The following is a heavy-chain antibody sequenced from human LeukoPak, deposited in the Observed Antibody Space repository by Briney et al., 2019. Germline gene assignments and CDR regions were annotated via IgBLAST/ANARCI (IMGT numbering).Heavy chain of an antibody. CDR3: ARQVSGYCSSTSCSGYMDV. J-gene: IGHJ6*03. CDR2: IYPGDSDT. CDR1: GYSFTSYW. Sequence: GEPLKISCQGSGYSFTSYWIAWVRQMPGKGLEWMGIIYPGDSDTRYSPSFQGQVTISADKSISTAYLQWSSLKASDTAMYYCARQVSGYCSSTSCSGYMDVWGKGTTVTVSS. D-gene: IGHD2-2*01. V-gene: IGHV5-51*01.